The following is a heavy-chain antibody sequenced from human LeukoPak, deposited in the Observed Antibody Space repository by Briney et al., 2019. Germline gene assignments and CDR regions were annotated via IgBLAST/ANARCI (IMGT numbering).Heavy chain of an antibody. CDR2: ISAYNGNT. CDR3: ARVDPNSSGWNKFDY. J-gene: IGHJ4*02. CDR1: GYTFTSYG. D-gene: IGHD6-19*01. V-gene: IGHV1-18*01. Sequence: GASVKVSCKASGYTFTSYGISWVRQAPGQGLERMGWISAYNGNTNYAQKLQGRVTMTTDTSTSTAYMELRSLRSDDTAVYYCARVDPNSSGWNKFDYWGQGTLVTVSS.